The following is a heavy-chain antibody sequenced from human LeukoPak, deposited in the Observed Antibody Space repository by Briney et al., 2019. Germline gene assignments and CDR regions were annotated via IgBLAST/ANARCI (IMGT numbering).Heavy chain of an antibody. Sequence: SETLSLTCAVYGGSFSGYYWSWIRQPPGKGLEWIGEINHSGSTNYNPSLKSRVTISVDTSKNQFSLKLSSVTAADTAVYYCARQFYGSGSYYNRGFDPWGQGTLVTVSS. V-gene: IGHV4-34*01. CDR3: ARQFYGSGSYYNRGFDP. CDR1: GGSFSGYY. D-gene: IGHD3-10*01. J-gene: IGHJ5*02. CDR2: INHSGST.